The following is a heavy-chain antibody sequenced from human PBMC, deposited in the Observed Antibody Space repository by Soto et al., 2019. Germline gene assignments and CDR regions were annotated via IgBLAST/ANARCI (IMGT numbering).Heavy chain of an antibody. Sequence: EVQLVESGGGLVEPGGSLRLACAASGLSFSNAWMNWVRQAPGKGLEWVGRIKSKTDGGTTDYAEPVKGRFTISRDDSKNTLFLQMDSLKTEDTAVYYCTIAPLWLVRKFDYWGQGTLVTVSS. D-gene: IGHD6-19*01. J-gene: IGHJ4*02. CDR2: IKSKTDGGTT. V-gene: IGHV3-15*07. CDR3: TIAPLWLVRKFDY. CDR1: GLSFSNAW.